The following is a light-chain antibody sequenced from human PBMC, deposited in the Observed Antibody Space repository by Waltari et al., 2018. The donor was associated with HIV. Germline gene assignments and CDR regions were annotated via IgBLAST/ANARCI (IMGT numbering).Light chain of an antibody. V-gene: IGLV2-14*03. CDR2: DVT. CDR3: CSYTSSITSRV. Sequence: QSALTQPASVSGSPGQSITISCTGTSSDVGGYNYVSWYQQYPGKAPKLIIYDVTNRPSGVSNRFSGSKSGNTASLTISGLQAEDEADYYCCSYTSSITSRVFGTGTKVTVL. J-gene: IGLJ1*01. CDR1: SSDVGGYNY.